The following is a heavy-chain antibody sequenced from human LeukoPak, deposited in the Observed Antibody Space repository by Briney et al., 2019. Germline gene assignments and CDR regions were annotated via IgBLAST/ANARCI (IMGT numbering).Heavy chain of an antibody. D-gene: IGHD1-7*01. CDR3: ASEAGTSFDY. Sequence: PSETLSLTCTVSGGSISSYYWSWIRQPPGKGLEWIGYIYYSGSTNYNPSLKSRVTMSVDTSKNQFSLKLSSVTAADTAVYYCASEAGTSFDYWGQGTLVTVSS. CDR1: GGSISSYY. J-gene: IGHJ4*02. CDR2: IYYSGST. V-gene: IGHV4-59*12.